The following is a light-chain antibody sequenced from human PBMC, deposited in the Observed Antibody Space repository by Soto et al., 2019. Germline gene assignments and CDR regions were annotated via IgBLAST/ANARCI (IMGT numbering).Light chain of an antibody. CDR1: QDISNY. CDR2: DAS. J-gene: IGKJ5*01. V-gene: IGKV1-33*01. CDR3: QQYDNLPIT. Sequence: DIQMTQSPSSLSASVGDRVTITCQASQDISNYLNWYQQKPGKAPKLLIYDASNLETGVPSRFSGSGTGTDFTFTINNLQPEDIATYYCQQYDNLPITFGQGTRLEIK.